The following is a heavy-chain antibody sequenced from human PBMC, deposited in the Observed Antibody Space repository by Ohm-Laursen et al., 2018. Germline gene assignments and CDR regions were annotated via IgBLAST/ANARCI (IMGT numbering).Heavy chain of an antibody. CDR3: ARGLWWFDP. J-gene: IGHJ5*02. V-gene: IGHV4-38-2*02. Sequence: PSQTLSLTCPVSGYSISSGYFWGWIRQPPGKGLEWIGTIYHSGSTYYNPSLKSRVTISVDTSKNQFSLKLSSATAADTALYYCARGLWWFDPWGQGTLVTVSS. CDR1: GYSISSGYF. CDR2: IYHSGST.